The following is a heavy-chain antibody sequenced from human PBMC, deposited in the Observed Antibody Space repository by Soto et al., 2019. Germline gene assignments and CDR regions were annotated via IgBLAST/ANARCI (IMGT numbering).Heavy chain of an antibody. D-gene: IGHD2-15*01. CDR2: IDPSDSFT. Sequence: PGESLKISCKGSGYSFTSYWITWVRQMPGKGLEWMGRIDPSDSFTNYRPSFQGHVTISADKSISTAYLQWSNLKASDTAMYYCARTVVTPNYYYGMDVWGQGTTVTVSS. V-gene: IGHV5-10-1*01. CDR1: GYSFTSYW. CDR3: ARTVVTPNYYYGMDV. J-gene: IGHJ6*02.